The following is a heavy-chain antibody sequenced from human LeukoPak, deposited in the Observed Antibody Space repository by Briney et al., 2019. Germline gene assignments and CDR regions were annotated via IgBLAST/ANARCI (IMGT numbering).Heavy chain of an antibody. V-gene: IGHV4-59*01. Sequence: SETLSLTCTVSGGSISSYYWSWIRQPPGKGLEWIGYIYYSGSTNYNPSLKSRVTISVDTSKNQFSLKLSSVTAADTAVYYCARVWVGDAFDIWGQGTMVTVSS. CDR1: GGSISSYY. CDR2: IYYSGST. CDR3: ARVWVGDAFDI. J-gene: IGHJ3*02. D-gene: IGHD3-10*01.